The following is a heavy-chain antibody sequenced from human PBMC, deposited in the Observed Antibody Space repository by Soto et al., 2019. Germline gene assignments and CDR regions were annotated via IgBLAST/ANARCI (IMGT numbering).Heavy chain of an antibody. V-gene: IGHV5-10-1*01. D-gene: IGHD1-1*01. CDR3: ARHQKRAERLSALDY. J-gene: IGHJ4*01. CDR1: GDNFPYFW. CDR2: IDPSDSYT. Sequence: ECVKSSFEGSGDNFPYFWITWVGQMPGKGLEWMGTIDPSDSYTDYSPSFQGHVSLSADKSSSTAYLQWSSLKASDTAMYYCARHQKRAERLSALDYWGHGTPVPVSS.